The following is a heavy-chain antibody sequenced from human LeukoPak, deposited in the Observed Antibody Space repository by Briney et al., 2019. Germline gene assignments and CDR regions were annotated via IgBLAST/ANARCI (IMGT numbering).Heavy chain of an antibody. CDR3: APMECGGDCYQDDAFDI. CDR2: ISSSGSTI. CDR1: GFTFSSYE. Sequence: PGGSLRLSCAASGFTFSSYEMNWVRQAPGKGPEWVSYISSSGSTIYYADSVKGRFTISRDNAKNSLYLQMNSLRAEDTAVYYCAPMECGGDCYQDDAFDIWGQGTMVTVSS. D-gene: IGHD2-21*02. J-gene: IGHJ3*02. V-gene: IGHV3-48*03.